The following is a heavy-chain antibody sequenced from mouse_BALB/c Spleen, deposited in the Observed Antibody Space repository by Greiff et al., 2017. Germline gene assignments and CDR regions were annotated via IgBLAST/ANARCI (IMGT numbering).Heavy chain of an antibody. CDR2: ISSGGSYT. J-gene: IGHJ4*01. CDR1: GFTFSSYT. Sequence: EVQRVESGGGLVKPGGSLKLSCAASGFTFSSYTMSWVRQTPEKRLEWVATISSGGSYTYYPDSVKGRFTISRDNAKNTLYLQMSSLKSEDTAMYYCTRDTTDYAMDYWGQGTSVTVSA. CDR3: TRDTTDYAMDY. V-gene: IGHV5-6-4*01. D-gene: IGHD1-1*01.